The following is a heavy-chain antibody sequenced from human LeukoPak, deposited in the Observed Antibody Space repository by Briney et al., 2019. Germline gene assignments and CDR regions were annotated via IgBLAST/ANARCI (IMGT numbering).Heavy chain of an antibody. CDR3: ARDQGVRLVPLWYFDV. V-gene: IGHV3-48*03. CDR2: ISSSGSTI. CDR1: GFTFSSYE. D-gene: IGHD6-19*01. Sequence: GGSLRLSCAASGFTFSSYEMNWVRQAPGKGLEWVSYISSSGSTIYYADSVKGRFTISRDDSKNTLYLQMNSLRAEDTAVYYCARDQGVRLVPLWYFDVWGRGTLVTVSS. J-gene: IGHJ2*01.